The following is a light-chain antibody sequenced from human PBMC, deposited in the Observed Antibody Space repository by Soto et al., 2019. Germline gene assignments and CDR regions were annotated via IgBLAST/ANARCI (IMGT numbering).Light chain of an antibody. CDR2: SAS. J-gene: IGKJ1*01. CDR1: QSVASSY. CDR3: QQYNSYWT. V-gene: IGKV3-20*01. Sequence: EVVLTQSPGTLSLSPGERVTLSCRASQSVASSYLAWYQQKPGRAPRLLFYSASSRATGIPDRFSGSGSGTDFTPTISSLQPDDFATYYCQQYNSYWTFGQGTKVEIK.